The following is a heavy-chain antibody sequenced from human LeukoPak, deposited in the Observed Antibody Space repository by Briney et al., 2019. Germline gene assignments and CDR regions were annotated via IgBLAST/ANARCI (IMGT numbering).Heavy chain of an antibody. D-gene: IGHD1-26*01. Sequence: RGSLRLSCVASGFTFNDYAMTWVRQAPGKGLEWVSSISDTGAGTYYADTVKGRFTISRDNSKDTLFLQMNSLRAEDTAVYSCAKNQWELTDWGQGTLVTVSS. CDR2: ISDTGAGT. CDR1: GFTFNDYA. CDR3: AKNQWELTD. V-gene: IGHV3-23*01. J-gene: IGHJ4*02.